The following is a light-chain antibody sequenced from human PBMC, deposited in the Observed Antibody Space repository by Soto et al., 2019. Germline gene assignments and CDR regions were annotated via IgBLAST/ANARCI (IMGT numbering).Light chain of an antibody. CDR3: QQLTDGPPQWT. CDR2: DAS. J-gene: IGKJ1*01. CDR1: QSISSY. V-gene: IGKV3-11*01. Sequence: EVVLTQSPDTLSLPPGERATLSCRASQSISSYLAWYQQKPGQAPRLLIYDASSRATGIPARFSGSGSGTDFTLTISSLEPEDFAVYYCQQLTDGPPQWTFGQRTKVDI.